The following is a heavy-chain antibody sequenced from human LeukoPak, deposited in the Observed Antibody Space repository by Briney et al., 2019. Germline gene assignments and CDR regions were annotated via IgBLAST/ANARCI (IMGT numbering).Heavy chain of an antibody. D-gene: IGHD3-9*01. CDR3: ARNLLRYFDWLFALDAFDI. CDR1: GYTFTGYY. J-gene: IGHJ3*02. Sequence: ASVKVSCKSSGYTFTGYYMHWVRQAPGQGLEWMGWINPNSGGTNYAQKFQGRVTMTRDTSISTAYMELSRLRSDDTAVYYRARNLLRYFDWLFALDAFDIWGQGTMVTVSS. CDR2: INPNSGGT. V-gene: IGHV1-2*02.